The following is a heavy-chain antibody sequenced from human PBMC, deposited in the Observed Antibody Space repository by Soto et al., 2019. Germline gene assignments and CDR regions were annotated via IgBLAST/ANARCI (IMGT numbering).Heavy chain of an antibody. Sequence: EVQLVESGGGLVQPGGSLRLSCAASGFTFSSYSMNWVRQAQGKGLEWVSYISISSTTIYYADSVKGRFTISRDDAKNSLYLQMNSLRDEDTSVYYCARDNGIEGSFDPWGQGTLVTVSS. V-gene: IGHV3-48*02. J-gene: IGHJ5*02. CDR2: ISISSTTI. CDR1: GFTFSSYS. CDR3: ARDNGIEGSFDP.